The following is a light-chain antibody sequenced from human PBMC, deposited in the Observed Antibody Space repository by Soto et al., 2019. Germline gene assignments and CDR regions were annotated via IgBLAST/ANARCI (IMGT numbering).Light chain of an antibody. CDR2: GAS. V-gene: IGKV3-15*01. CDR3: QQRAIWRGVT. CDR1: QSVSID. Sequence: EIVITQSPATVPVSPGESVTLSCRASQSVSIDLAWYQQKPGQAPRLLIYGASTRATDIPATFTGSGSGTEFTLTISSLQSEDIAVYYCQQRAIWRGVTVGPGTKVDIK. J-gene: IGKJ3*01.